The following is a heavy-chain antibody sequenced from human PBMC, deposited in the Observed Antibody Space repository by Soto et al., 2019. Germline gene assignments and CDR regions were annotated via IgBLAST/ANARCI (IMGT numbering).Heavy chain of an antibody. D-gene: IGHD2-21*02. CDR1: GYTFTSYG. CDR2: ISAYNGNT. J-gene: IGHJ5*02. V-gene: IGHV1-18*01. Sequence: ASVKVSCKASGYTFTSYGISWVRQAPGQGLEWMGWISAYNGNTNYAQKLQGRVTMTTDTSTSTAYMELRSLRSEDTAMYYCARRVRVGGDYNWFDPWGQGALVTVSS. CDR3: ARRVRVGGDYNWFDP.